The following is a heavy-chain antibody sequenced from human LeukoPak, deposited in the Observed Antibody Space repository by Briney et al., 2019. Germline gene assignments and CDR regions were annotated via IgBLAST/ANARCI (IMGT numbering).Heavy chain of an antibody. CDR3: AKSMGRYVHSFDY. J-gene: IGHJ4*02. Sequence: GGSLRLSCAASGFPFSSYGIHWVRQAPGKGLEWVAFIRYDGSDTYYADSVKGRFTISRDNSKNTMYLQMDSLRAEDTAVYYCAKSMGRYVHSFDYWGQGTLVTVSS. V-gene: IGHV3-30*02. CDR2: IRYDGSDT. CDR1: GFPFSSYG. D-gene: IGHD2/OR15-2a*01.